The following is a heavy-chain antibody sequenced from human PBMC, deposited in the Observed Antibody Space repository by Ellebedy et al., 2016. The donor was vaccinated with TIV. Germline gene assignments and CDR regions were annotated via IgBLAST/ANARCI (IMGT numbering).Heavy chain of an antibody. CDR3: ARDRGVSHFLERGWFDP. D-gene: IGHD3-3*01. J-gene: IGHJ5*02. V-gene: IGHV4-61*02. CDR1: GDSITSGRYY. CDR2: IYTIEST. Sequence: SETLSLTXTVSGDSITSGRYYWSWIRQPAGKGLEWIGRIYTIESTYYNPPLKSRVTMWVDTSRNQFSLELSSVTAADTAMYYCARDRGVSHFLERGWFDPWGQGTLVTVSS.